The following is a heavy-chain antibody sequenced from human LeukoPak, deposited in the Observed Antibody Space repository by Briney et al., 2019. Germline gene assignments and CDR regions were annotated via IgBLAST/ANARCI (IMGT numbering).Heavy chain of an antibody. CDR3: ARAKTVTDGTGPFDI. V-gene: IGHV3-21*01. D-gene: IGHD3-10*01. Sequence: PGGSLRLSCAASGFTFSSYRMSWVRQAPGKGLEWVSSISSTSSYIYLADSLKGRFTISRDNAKNSLYLQMNSLSVEDTAVYYCARAKTVTDGTGPFDIWGQGTVVTVSS. CDR2: ISSTSSYI. CDR1: GFTFSSYR. J-gene: IGHJ3*02.